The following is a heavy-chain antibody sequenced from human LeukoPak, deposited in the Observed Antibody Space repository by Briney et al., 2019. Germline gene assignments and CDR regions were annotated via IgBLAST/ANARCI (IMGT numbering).Heavy chain of an antibody. D-gene: IGHD5-12*01. CDR1: GGSSSGYY. CDR2: INHSGST. V-gene: IGHV4-34*01. J-gene: IGHJ4*02. Sequence: SETLSLTCAVYGGSSSGYYWSWIRQPPGKGLEWIGEINHSGSTNYNPSLKSRVTISVNTSKNQFSLKLGSVTAADTAVYYCARGVEWLRLEGGFDYWGQGTLVTVSS. CDR3: ARGVEWLRLEGGFDY.